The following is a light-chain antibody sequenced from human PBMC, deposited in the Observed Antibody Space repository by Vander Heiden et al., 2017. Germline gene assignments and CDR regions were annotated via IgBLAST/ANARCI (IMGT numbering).Light chain of an antibody. CDR3: QQDNNWPPLT. Sequence: EIVMTQSPGTLSVSPGERATLSCRASQSVSSDVAWYQQKPGQAPRLLIYGASTRATGIPARFSGSGYGTEFTLTISSRQSEDFAVYYCQQDNNWPPLTFGGGTKVEIK. CDR2: GAS. V-gene: IGKV3-15*01. J-gene: IGKJ4*01. CDR1: QSVSSD.